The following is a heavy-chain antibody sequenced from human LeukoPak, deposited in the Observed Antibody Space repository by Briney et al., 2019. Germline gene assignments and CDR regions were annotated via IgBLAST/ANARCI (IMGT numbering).Heavy chain of an antibody. CDR1: GYTLTELS. D-gene: IGHD3-16*01. CDR2: FDPEDGET. Sequence: ASVKVSCKVSGYTLTELSMHWVRQAPGKGLEWVGGFDPEDGETIYAQKFQGRVTMTEDTSTDTAYMELSSLRSEDTAVYYCAGDYAAYYYYGMDVWGQGTTVTVSS. V-gene: IGHV1-24*01. J-gene: IGHJ6*02. CDR3: AGDYAAYYYYGMDV.